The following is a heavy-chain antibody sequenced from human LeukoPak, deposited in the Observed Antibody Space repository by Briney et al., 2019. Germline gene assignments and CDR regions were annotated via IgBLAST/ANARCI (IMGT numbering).Heavy chain of an antibody. Sequence: ASETLSLTCTISGGSISTSYWGWIRQPPGKGLECLGYIYYSGRTNYNPSLKSRVTISVDTSKNQFSLKLSSVTAADTAVYYCAQYSGYDFYYWGQGTLVTVSS. V-gene: IGHV4-59*12. J-gene: IGHJ4*02. D-gene: IGHD5-12*01. CDR1: GGSISTSY. CDR3: AQYSGYDFYY. CDR2: IYYSGRT.